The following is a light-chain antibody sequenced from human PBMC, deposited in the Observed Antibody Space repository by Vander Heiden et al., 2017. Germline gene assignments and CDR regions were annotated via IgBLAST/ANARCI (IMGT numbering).Light chain of an antibody. Sequence: EIVMTQSPATLSVSPGERATLSCRASQTVSSNLAWYQQKPGQAPRLLIYGASTRAARIPARFTGSGSGTEFTLSIMSLQSEDFAVYCCQQYNNWPGTFGGGIKVEIK. CDR3: QQYNNWPGT. CDR1: QTVSSN. J-gene: IGKJ4*01. CDR2: GAS. V-gene: IGKV3-15*01.